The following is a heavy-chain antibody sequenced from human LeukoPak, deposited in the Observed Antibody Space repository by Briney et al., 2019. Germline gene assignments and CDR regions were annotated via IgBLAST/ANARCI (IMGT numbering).Heavy chain of an antibody. Sequence: SGGSLRLSCAASGFTFSSYSMNWVRQAPGKGLEWVSSISSSSSYIYYADSVKGRFTISRDNAKNSLYLQMNSLRAEDTAVYYCARDCRDYDCVWGSPTHWYFDLWGRGTLVTVSS. CDR3: ARDCRDYDCVWGSPTHWYFDL. CDR1: GFTFSSYS. D-gene: IGHD3-16*01. J-gene: IGHJ2*01. V-gene: IGHV3-21*01. CDR2: ISSSSSYI.